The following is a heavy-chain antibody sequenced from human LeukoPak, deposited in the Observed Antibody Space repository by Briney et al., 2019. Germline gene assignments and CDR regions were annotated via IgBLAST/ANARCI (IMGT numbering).Heavy chain of an antibody. J-gene: IGHJ6*02. V-gene: IGHV3-48*03. Sequence: GGSLRLSCVASGFIFSSYEMNWVRQAPGKGLEWVSYITYSGSTGYYAGSVKGRFTISRDNAKNSLYLQMNSLRAEDTAVYYCARALGYYYGMDVWGQGTTVTVSS. CDR2: ITYSGSTG. CDR1: GFIFSSYE. CDR3: ARALGYYYGMDV.